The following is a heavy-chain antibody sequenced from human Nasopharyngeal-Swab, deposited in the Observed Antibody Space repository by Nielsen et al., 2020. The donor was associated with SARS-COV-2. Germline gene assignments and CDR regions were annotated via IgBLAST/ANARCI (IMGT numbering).Heavy chain of an antibody. V-gene: IGHV4-34*01. J-gene: IGHJ6*03. CDR2: INHGGGT. CDR3: ARVVRELDLKYYFHYHYMDV. D-gene: IGHD1-1*01. Sequence: LETLSLTCAVYAGSFSGYYWSWIRQSPGKGLEWVGEINHGGGTNYNPSLKSRVTISIDTSKNQFSLKLTSVTAADTAVYYCARVVRELDLKYYFHYHYMDVWGKGTTVTVSS. CDR1: AGSFSGYY.